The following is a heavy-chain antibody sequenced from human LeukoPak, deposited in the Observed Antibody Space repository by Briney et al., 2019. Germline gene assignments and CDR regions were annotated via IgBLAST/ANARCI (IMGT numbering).Heavy chain of an antibody. CDR1: GGTFSSYA. V-gene: IGHV1-69*05. CDR3: AKAPPGQLVDALDI. Sequence: SVKVSCKASGGTFSSYAISWVRQAPGQGLEWMGGIIPIFGTANYAQKFQGRVTITTDESTSTAYMELSSLRSEDTAVYYCAKAPPGQLVDALDIWGQGTMVTVSS. J-gene: IGHJ3*02. D-gene: IGHD6-13*01. CDR2: IIPIFGTA.